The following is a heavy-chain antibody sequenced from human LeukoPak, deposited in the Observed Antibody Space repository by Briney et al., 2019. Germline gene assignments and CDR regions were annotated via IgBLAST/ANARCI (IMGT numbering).Heavy chain of an antibody. V-gene: IGHV1-69*01. Sequence: SVKVSCKASGGTFSSYAISWVRQAPGQGLEWMGGIIPIFGTANYAQKFQGRVTITADESTSTAYMELSSLRSEDTAVYYCARLGLNFDSGGDFDYWGQGTLVTVSS. CDR1: GGTFSSYA. J-gene: IGHJ4*02. CDR3: ARLGLNFDSGGDFDY. CDR2: IIPIFGTA. D-gene: IGHD3-22*01.